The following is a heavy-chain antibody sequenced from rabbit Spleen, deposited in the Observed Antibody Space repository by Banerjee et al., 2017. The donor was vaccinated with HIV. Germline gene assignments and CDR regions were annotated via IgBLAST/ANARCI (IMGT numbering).Heavy chain of an antibody. D-gene: IGHD2-1*01. CDR3: ARGSATMTLVITGYYLSL. Sequence: QSLEESGGDLVKPGASLTLTCTASGFSFSSEFYMCWVRQAPGKGLEWISCIAGSSSGFTYSATWAKGRFTCSKTSSTTVTLQMTSLTVADTATYFCARGSATMTLVITGYYLSLWGQGTLVTVS. CDR1: GFSFSSEFY. J-gene: IGHJ3*01. V-gene: IGHV1S40*01. CDR2: IAGSSSGFT.